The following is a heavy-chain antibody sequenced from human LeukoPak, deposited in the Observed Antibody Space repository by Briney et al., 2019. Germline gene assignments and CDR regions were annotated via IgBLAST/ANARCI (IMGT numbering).Heavy chain of an antibody. CDR2: ISYHGSTK. Sequence: SGRSLRLSCAASGFTFSSYGMHWVRQAPGKGLEWVAVISYHGSTKYYADSVKGRFTISRDSSKNTLYLQMNSLRAEDTAVYFCAKEYCGGGTCNEDFFDYWGQGTQVTVSS. V-gene: IGHV3-30*18. CDR3: AKEYCGGGTCNEDFFDY. D-gene: IGHD2-15*01. CDR1: GFTFSSYG. J-gene: IGHJ4*02.